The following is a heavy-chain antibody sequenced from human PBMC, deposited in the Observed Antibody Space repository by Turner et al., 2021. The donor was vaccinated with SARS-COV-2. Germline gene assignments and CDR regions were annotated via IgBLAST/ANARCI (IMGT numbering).Heavy chain of an antibody. CDR2: ITGRAEKT. Sequence: EVQVLESGGGLVQPGDSLRLSCAGSGFNFGDYAMTWVRQAPGRGLQWVSSITGRAEKTYYAGSLKGRFTVSRDNSKSTLYLQVNSLRAEDTAVYYCAKGDHPYGDYITPFDHWGQGTLGTVSS. D-gene: IGHD4-17*01. CDR3: AKGDHPYGDYITPFDH. V-gene: IGHV3-23*01. CDR1: GFNFGDYA. J-gene: IGHJ4*02.